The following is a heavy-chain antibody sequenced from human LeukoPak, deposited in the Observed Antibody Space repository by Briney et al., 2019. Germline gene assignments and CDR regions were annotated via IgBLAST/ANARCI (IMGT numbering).Heavy chain of an antibody. Sequence: KPSETLSLTCTVSGYSISSAYYWGWIRQPPGKGLEWIGSISHSGNTYYNPSLKSRVTISVDTSKNQFSLKLSSVTAADTAVYYCARAPGEMATIRRRAFDIWGQGTMVTVSS. D-gene: IGHD5-24*01. CDR2: ISHSGNT. CDR3: ARAPGEMATIRRRAFDI. V-gene: IGHV4-38-2*02. J-gene: IGHJ3*02. CDR1: GYSISSAYY.